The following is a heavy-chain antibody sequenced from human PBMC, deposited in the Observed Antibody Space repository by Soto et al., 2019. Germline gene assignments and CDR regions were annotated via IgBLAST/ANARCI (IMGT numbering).Heavy chain of an antibody. J-gene: IGHJ6*02. CDR1: GGTFSSYA. V-gene: IGHV1-69*06. CDR3: ARVDCSGGSCYSSGGVYYYCGMDG. CDR2: IIPIFGTA. Sequence: GPSVQVSCKASGGTFSSYAISWVRQAPGQGLEWMGGIIPIFGTANYAQKFQGRVTITADKSTTTAYMGLSSLSAEDTAVYYCARVDCSGGSCYSSGGVYYYCGMDGWGLGATVTVPS. D-gene: IGHD2-15*01.